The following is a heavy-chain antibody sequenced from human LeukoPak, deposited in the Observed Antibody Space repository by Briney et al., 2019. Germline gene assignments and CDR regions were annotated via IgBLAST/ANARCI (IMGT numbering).Heavy chain of an antibody. CDR3: ARDRDTAMVNDAFDI. CDR1: GGSISSGSYY. J-gene: IGHJ3*02. Sequence: SQTLSLTCTVSGGSISSGSYYWSWIRQPAGKGLEWIGRIYTSGSTNYNPSLKSRVTISVDASKNQFSLKLSSVTAADTAVYYCARDRDTAMVNDAFDIWGQGTMVTVSS. V-gene: IGHV4-61*02. D-gene: IGHD5-18*01. CDR2: IYTSGST.